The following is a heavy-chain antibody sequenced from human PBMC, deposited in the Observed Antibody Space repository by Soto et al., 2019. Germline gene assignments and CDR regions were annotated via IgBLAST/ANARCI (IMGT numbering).Heavy chain of an antibody. CDR2: ISGDGGST. V-gene: IGHV3-64D*08. CDR1: GFNFSSYG. Sequence: HPGGSLRLSCSASGFNFSSYGMLWVRQAPGKGLEYVSAISGDGGSTYYTDSVKGRFTISRDNSKSTLYLQLSSLRAEDTSVYYCVKDLYARVIATCGLTMPFYYYGLDVWGQGTTVTVSS. J-gene: IGHJ6*02. CDR3: VKDLYARVIATCGLTMPFYYYGLDV. D-gene: IGHD3-10*01.